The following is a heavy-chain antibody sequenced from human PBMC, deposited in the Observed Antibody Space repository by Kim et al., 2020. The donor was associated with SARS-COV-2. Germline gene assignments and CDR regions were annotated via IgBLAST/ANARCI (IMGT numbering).Heavy chain of an antibody. J-gene: IGHJ6*02. D-gene: IGHD3-9*01. V-gene: IGHV5-51*01. CDR2: IYPGDSDT. Sequence: GESLKISCKGSGYSFTNYWIGWVRQMPGKGLEWMGIIYPGDSDTRYSPSFQGQVTISADKSISTAYLQWSSLKASDTAMYYCASHQAGHFDSYGMDVWGQGTTVTVSS. CDR1: GYSFTNYW. CDR3: ASHQAGHFDSYGMDV.